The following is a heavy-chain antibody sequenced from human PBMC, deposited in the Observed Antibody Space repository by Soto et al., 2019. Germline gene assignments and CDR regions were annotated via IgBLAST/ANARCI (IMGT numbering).Heavy chain of an antibody. CDR3: AAELGFGKLSVV. J-gene: IGHJ6*02. CDR1: GDTFKNCV. Sequence: QVQVVQSGVEVRRPGASVKVSCKASGDTFKNCVISWVRQAPGQGLEWMGGIIPLFGTTDFAQRFQGRLTITTEESTTTAYIELSRLRSEETATYYCAAELGFGKLSVVWGQGTTVIVSS. D-gene: IGHD3-10*01. V-gene: IGHV1-69*01. CDR2: IIPLFGTT.